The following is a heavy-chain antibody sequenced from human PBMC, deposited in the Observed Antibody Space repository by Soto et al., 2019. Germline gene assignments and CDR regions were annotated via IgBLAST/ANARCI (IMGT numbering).Heavy chain of an antibody. Sequence: QVQLVQSGAEVKKPGASVKISCEASGYTFISRALHWVRQAPGQRLEWMGWINPDNANTKYSQNFQGRVTFTRDTSATTAYMELSGLRSEDTAVYFCARDPGSGHYFDYWGQGTLVTVSS. CDR3: ARDPGSGHYFDY. CDR1: GYTFISRA. D-gene: IGHD2-15*01. J-gene: IGHJ4*02. V-gene: IGHV1-3*01. CDR2: INPDNANT.